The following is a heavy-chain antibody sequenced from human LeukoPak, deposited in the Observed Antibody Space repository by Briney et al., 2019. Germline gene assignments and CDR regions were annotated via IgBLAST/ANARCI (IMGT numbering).Heavy chain of an antibody. V-gene: IGHV4-39*01. CDR2: IHYSGTI. J-gene: IGHJ3*02. CDR1: GGSIISSTYY. Sequence: SETLSLTCTVSGGSIISSTYYWGWIRQPPGKGLEWIGTIHYSGTIYNNPSLKSRVTLSVDTSKNQFSLKLSSVTAADAAVYYCARQVVVITGIDAFDIWGQGTMVTVSS. D-gene: IGHD3-22*01. CDR3: ARQVVVITGIDAFDI.